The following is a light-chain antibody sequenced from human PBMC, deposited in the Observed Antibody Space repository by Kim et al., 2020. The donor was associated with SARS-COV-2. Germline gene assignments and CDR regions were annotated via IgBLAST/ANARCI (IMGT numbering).Light chain of an antibody. CDR1: SDDVGGYSS. J-gene: IGLJ1*01. V-gene: IGLV2-8*01. CDR2: EVS. Sequence: QSALTQPPSASGSPGQSVTISCTGTSDDVGGYSSVSWYQQSPGKAPKLMIYEVSSRPSGVPDRFSGSKSGNTASLTIFDLQTEDEADYYCSSYAGSNNYVFGTGTKVTVL. CDR3: SSYAGSNNYV.